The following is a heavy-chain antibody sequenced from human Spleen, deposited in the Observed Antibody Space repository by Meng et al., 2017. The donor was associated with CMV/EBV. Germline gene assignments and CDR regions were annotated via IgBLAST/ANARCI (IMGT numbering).Heavy chain of an antibody. J-gene: IGHJ4*02. CDR2: IKSDGSER. CDR3: AKSRLVGATTDY. V-gene: IGHV3-7*01. CDR1: GFTFRSYW. D-gene: IGHD1-26*01. Sequence: GESLKISCAASGFTFRSYWMSWVRQAPGRGLEWLANIKSDGSERYSVASVRGRFIISRDNAKNSVSLQMKSLRTEDTALYYCAKSRLVGATTDYWGQGTLVTVSS.